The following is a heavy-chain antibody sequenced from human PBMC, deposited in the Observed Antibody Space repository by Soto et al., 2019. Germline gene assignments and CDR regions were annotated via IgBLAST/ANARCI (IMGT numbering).Heavy chain of an antibody. CDR2: IIPILGIA. J-gene: IGHJ4*02. V-gene: IGHV1-69*08. CDR1: GGTFSSYT. Sequence: QVQLVQSGAEVKKPGSSVKVSCKASGGTFSSYTISWVRQAPGQGLEWMGRIIPILGIANYAQKFQGRVTSTAAKSTSTAYMELSSLRSEETAVYYCARDPPSENLPAAGYFDYWGQGTLVTVSS. D-gene: IGHD6-13*01. CDR3: ARDPPSENLPAAGYFDY.